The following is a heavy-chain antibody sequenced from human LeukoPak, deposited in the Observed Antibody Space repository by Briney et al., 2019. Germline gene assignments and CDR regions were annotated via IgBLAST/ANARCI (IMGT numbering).Heavy chain of an antibody. CDR2: IIPIFGTA. V-gene: IGHV1-69*13. Sequence: SVKVSCKASGGTFTSYAISWVRQAPGQGLEWMGGIIPIFGTANYAQKFQGRVTITADESTSTAYMELSSLRSEDTAVYYCARGPFGVVTQNYYYYYGMDVWGQGTTVTVSS. D-gene: IGHD3-3*01. J-gene: IGHJ6*02. CDR1: GGTFTSYA. CDR3: ARGPFGVVTQNYYYYYGMDV.